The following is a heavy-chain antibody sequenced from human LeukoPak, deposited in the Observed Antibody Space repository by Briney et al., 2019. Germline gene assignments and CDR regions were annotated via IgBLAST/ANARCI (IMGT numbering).Heavy chain of an antibody. CDR2: ISGSGGST. CDR3: ARGSPLYYYGLGTYYKDYSYYYMDV. CDR1: GFTFSSYA. D-gene: IGHD3-10*01. Sequence: GGSLRLSCAASGFTFSSYAMSWVRQAPGKGLEWVSAISGSGGSTFYADSVKGRFTISRDNSKNTLYLQMSSLRAEDTAIYYCARGSPLYYYGLGTYYKDYSYYYMDVWGKGTTVTVSS. J-gene: IGHJ6*03. V-gene: IGHV3-23*01.